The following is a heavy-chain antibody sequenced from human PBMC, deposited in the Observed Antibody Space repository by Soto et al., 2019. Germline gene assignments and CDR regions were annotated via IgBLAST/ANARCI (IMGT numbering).Heavy chain of an antibody. J-gene: IGHJ3*02. V-gene: IGHV1-18*04. D-gene: IGHD7-27*01. Sequence: ASVGSCKASVYTFTSYGISWVRQAPGQGLEWMGWISAYNGNTNYAQKLQGRVTMTTDTSTSTAYMELRSLRSDDTAVYYCARGGEKLGPVDAFDIWGQGTMVTV. CDR2: ISAYNGNT. CDR1: VYTFTSYG. CDR3: ARGGEKLGPVDAFDI.